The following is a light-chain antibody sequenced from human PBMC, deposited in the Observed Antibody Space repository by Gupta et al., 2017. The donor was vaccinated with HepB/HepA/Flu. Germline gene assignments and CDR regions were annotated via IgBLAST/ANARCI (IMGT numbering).Light chain of an antibody. CDR2: SNS. J-gene: IGLJ2*01. V-gene: IGLV1-44*01. Sequence: QSVLTQPPSASGTPGHMVTISCSVSSSNIGSNFVNWYQHLPEIAPRLLIYSNSQRPSGVPDRFSGSKYGTSASLAISGVRSEDEADYYCAAWDDSLNGPVVFGGGTKLTVV. CDR3: AAWDDSLNGPVV. CDR1: SSNIGSNF.